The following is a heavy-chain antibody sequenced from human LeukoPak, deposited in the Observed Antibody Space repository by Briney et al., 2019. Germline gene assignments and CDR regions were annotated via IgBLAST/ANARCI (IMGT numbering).Heavy chain of an antibody. V-gene: IGHV3-7*01. Sequence: SGGSLRLSCAASGFTFSTYWMSWVRQAPGKGLQWVANIKQDGSEKSYVDSVKGRFTISRDNAKNSLYLQMNSLRAEDTAVYYCARYASTAGTTWDYWGQGTLVTVSS. D-gene: IGHD1-1*01. J-gene: IGHJ4*02. CDR3: ARYASTAGTTWDY. CDR2: IKQDGSEK. CDR1: GFTFSTYW.